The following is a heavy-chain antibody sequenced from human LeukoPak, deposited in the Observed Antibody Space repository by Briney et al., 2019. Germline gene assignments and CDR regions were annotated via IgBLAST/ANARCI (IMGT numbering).Heavy chain of an antibody. CDR1: GGSISSSSYY. V-gene: IGHV4-39*07. CDR2: IYYSGST. J-gene: IGHJ5*02. CDR3: ARVRSIAARLTVWFDP. D-gene: IGHD6-6*01. Sequence: PSETLSLTCTVSGGSISSSSYYWGWIRQPPGKGLEWTGSIYYSGSTYYNPSLKSRVTISVDTSKNQFSLKLSSVTAADTAVYYCARVRSIAARLTVWFDPWGQGTLVTVSS.